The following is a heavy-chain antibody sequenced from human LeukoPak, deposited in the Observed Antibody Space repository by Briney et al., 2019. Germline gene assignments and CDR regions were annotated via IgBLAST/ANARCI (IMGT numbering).Heavy chain of an antibody. CDR2: ISSSSSNI. V-gene: IGHV3-48*01. CDR1: GFTFSSYS. Sequence: GGSLRLSCAASGFTFSSYSMNWLRQAPGKGLEWVSYISSSSSNIYYADSVKGRFTISRDNAKNSLYLQMNSLRAEDTAVYYCARDLGIPLTVDYWGQGTLVTVSS. D-gene: IGHD1-14*01. J-gene: IGHJ4*02. CDR3: ARDLGIPLTVDY.